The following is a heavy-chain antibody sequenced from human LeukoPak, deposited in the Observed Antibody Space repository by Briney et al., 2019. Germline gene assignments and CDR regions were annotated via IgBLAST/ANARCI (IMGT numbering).Heavy chain of an antibody. J-gene: IGHJ6*02. CDR2: IRYDGSNK. CDR1: GFTFSSYG. D-gene: IGHD3-9*01. Sequence: GGSLRLSCAASGFTFSSYGMHWVRQAPGKGLEWVAFIRYDGSNKYYADSVKGRFTISRDNSKNTLYLQMNSLRAEDAAVYYCAKDVGYLLTGYYGYDYYGMDVWGQGTTVTVSS. V-gene: IGHV3-30*02. CDR3: AKDVGYLLTGYYGYDYYGMDV.